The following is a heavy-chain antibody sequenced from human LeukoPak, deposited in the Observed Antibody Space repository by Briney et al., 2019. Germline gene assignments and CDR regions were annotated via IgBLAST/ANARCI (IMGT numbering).Heavy chain of an antibody. CDR3: LRENYFDY. V-gene: IGHV4-31*03. CDR2: IYHSRNT. J-gene: IGHJ4*02. Sequence: SQTLSLTCTVSGVSISSVAYYWGWIRQHPGKGLEYSGYIYHSRNTYYNPSLNSRVTISLATSKNQFSLKLSSATAADTAVYYCLRENYFDYWGQGTLVTVSS. CDR1: GVSISSVAYY.